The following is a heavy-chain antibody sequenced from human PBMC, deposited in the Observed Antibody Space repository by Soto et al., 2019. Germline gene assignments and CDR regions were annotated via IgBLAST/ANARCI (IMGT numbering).Heavy chain of an antibody. J-gene: IGHJ4*02. Sequence: QVQLVQSGAEVKKPGASVKVSCKASGYTFSSYDINWVRQATGQGLEWMGWLNPNSGDTGYAQKFQGRVTLTRNTSINTVYIELSSLTSDDPAVYYCATSGGGWYLYWGQGTLVTVSS. CDR2: LNPNSGDT. CDR3: ATSGGGWYLY. V-gene: IGHV1-8*01. CDR1: GYTFSSYD. D-gene: IGHD6-19*01.